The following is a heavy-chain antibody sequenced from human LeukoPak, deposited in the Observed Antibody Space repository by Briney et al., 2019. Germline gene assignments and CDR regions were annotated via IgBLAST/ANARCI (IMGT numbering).Heavy chain of an antibody. CDR3: ARGEMVQVY. J-gene: IGHJ4*02. CDR1: GFTFSSYW. V-gene: IGHV3-74*01. D-gene: IGHD5-24*01. Sequence: GGSLRLSCVASGFTFSSYWMHWVRQAPGKGLVWVSRINTDGSTTSYADSVKGRFTISRDNAKNTLYLQMNSLRADDTAVYYCARGEMVQVYWGQGTLVTVSS. CDR2: INTDGSTT.